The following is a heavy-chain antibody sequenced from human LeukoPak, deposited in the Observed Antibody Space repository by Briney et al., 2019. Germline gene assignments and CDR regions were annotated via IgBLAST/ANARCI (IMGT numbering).Heavy chain of an antibody. Sequence: PSETLSLTCAVYGGSFSVYYWSWIRQPPGKGLEWIGEINHSGSTNYNPSLKSRVTISVDTSKNQFSLKLSSVTAADTAVYYCARGQNRITMIVVAHNWFDPWGQGTLVTVSS. J-gene: IGHJ5*02. CDR3: ARGQNRITMIVVAHNWFDP. V-gene: IGHV4-34*01. D-gene: IGHD3-22*01. CDR2: INHSGST. CDR1: GGSFSVYY.